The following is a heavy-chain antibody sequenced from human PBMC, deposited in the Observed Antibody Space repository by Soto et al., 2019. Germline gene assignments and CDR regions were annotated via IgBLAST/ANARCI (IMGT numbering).Heavy chain of an antibody. CDR1: GYTFTSYA. Sequence: ASVKVSCKASGYTFTSYAMHWVRQAPGQRLEWMGWSNAGNGNTKYSQKFQGRVTITRDTSASTAYMELSSLRSEDTAVYYCARFSVTKAPPQYWRQGTLVAVSS. V-gene: IGHV1-3*01. D-gene: IGHD4-17*01. CDR3: ARFSVTKAPPQY. CDR2: SNAGNGNT. J-gene: IGHJ4*02.